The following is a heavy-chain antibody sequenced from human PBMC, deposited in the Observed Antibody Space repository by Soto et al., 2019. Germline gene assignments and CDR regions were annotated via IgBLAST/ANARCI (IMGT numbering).Heavy chain of an antibody. V-gene: IGHV3-7*03. Sequence: EVQLVESGGALVQPGGSLRLSCAASGFSFTNYWMKWVRQAPGKGLEWVANIKHAGTETYYVDSVTGRFTISRANARNTLYMYMNSLRADDTAVYYCAEADYYDSSGYYYGDHALDIWGQGTMVTVSS. CDR2: IKHAGTET. CDR3: AEADYYDSSGYYYGDHALDI. J-gene: IGHJ3*02. D-gene: IGHD3-22*01. CDR1: GFSFTNYW.